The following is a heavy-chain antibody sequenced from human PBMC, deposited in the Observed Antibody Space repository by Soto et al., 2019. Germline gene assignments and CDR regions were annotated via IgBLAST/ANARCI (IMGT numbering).Heavy chain of an antibody. D-gene: IGHD6-13*01. V-gene: IGHV3-30*07. CDR3: ARDPGSSWYYFDY. J-gene: IGHJ4*02. Sequence: DSVKGRFTISRDNSKNTLYLQMNSLRAADTAVYYCARDPGSSWYYFDYWGQGTLVTVSS.